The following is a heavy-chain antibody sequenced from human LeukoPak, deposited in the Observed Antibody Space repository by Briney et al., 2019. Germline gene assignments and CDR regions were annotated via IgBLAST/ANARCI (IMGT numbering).Heavy chain of an antibody. D-gene: IGHD3-10*01. V-gene: IGHV4-4*07. CDR2: IYTSGST. J-gene: IGHJ4*02. CDR3: ARRGYGSGSFNRYYFDY. CDR1: GGSISSYY. Sequence: SETLSLTCTVSGGSISSYYWSWTRQPAGKGLEWIGRIYTSGSTNYNPSLKSRVTMSVDTSKNQFSLKLSSVTAADTAVYYCARRGYGSGSFNRYYFDYWGQGTLVTVSS.